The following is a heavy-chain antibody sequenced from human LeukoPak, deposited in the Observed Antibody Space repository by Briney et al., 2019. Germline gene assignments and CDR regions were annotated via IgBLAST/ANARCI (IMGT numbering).Heavy chain of an antibody. CDR1: GYSISSGYY. D-gene: IGHD3-10*01. CDR3: ARVGTMVRGVIYYFDY. V-gene: IGHV4-38-2*02. Sequence: PSETLSLTCTVSGYSISSGYYWGWIRQPPGKGLEWIGSIYHSGSTYYNPSLKSRVTISVDTSKNQFSLKLSSVTAADTAVYYCARVGTMVRGVIYYFDYWGQGTLVTVSS. J-gene: IGHJ4*02. CDR2: IYHSGST.